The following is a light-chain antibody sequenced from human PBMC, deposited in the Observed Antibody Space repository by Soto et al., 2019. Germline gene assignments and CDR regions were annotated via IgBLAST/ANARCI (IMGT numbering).Light chain of an antibody. CDR3: QQYKNWPPWT. Sequence: EIVMTQSPATLSVSPGERATLSCRASQNIGTNLAWFQQKPGQAPRLLIYAACIRATDFPARFSGSGSGTEFTLTISGLQSDDFAVYFCQQYKNWPPWTFGHGTKVEIK. CDR2: AAC. J-gene: IGKJ1*01. V-gene: IGKV3-15*01. CDR1: QNIGTN.